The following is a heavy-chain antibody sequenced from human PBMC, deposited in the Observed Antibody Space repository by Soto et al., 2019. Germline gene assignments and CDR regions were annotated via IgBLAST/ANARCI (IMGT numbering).Heavy chain of an antibody. V-gene: IGHV4-34*01. CDR2: TNHSGNT. Sequence: QVGLQQWGAGPLKPSETLSLTCAVYGGSLRGYYWSWIRQPPGMEVEWIGETNHSGNTNYNPSLKSGVTISVDTSKNHSSLKVISVIVADPAIFYCACGGAVAGPFDYWGQGTQVSVSS. D-gene: IGHD6-19*01. J-gene: IGHJ4*02. CDR1: GGSLRGYY. CDR3: ACGGAVAGPFDY.